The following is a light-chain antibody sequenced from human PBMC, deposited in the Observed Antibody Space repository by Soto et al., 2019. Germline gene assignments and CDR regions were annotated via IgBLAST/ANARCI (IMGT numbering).Light chain of an antibody. CDR1: QTIDSW. CDR3: QQYKMYSPWT. V-gene: IGKV1-5*03. J-gene: IGKJ1*01. CDR2: KAS. Sequence: DIQMTQSPSPLSASVGDRVTITCRCSQTIDSWLAWYQQRPGKPPNLLIYKASTLASGVPSRFSGSGSGTEFTLTINSLQPDDFATYYCQQYKMYSPWTLGQGTKVDIK.